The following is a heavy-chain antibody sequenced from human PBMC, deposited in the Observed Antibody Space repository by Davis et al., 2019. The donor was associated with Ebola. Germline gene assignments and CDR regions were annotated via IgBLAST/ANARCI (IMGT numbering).Heavy chain of an antibody. CDR1: GGSFSSYY. D-gene: IGHD3-16*02. V-gene: IGHV4-59*12. CDR3: ARFPLGLRLGELSDRSPLNYGMDV. CDR2: IYYSGST. J-gene: IGHJ6*02. Sequence: SETLSLTCAAYGGSFSSYYWSWIRQPPGKGLEWIGYIYYSGSTYYNPSLKSRVTISVDTSKNQFSLKLSSVTAADTAVYYCARFPLGLRLGELSDRSPLNYGMDVWGQGTTVTVSS.